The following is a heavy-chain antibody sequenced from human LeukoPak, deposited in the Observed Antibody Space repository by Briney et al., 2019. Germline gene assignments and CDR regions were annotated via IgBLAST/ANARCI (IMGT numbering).Heavy chain of an antibody. Sequence: PSETLSLTCTVSGGSISSSSDYWGWIRQPPGKGLEWIGSIYYSGSTYYNPSLKSRVTISVDTSKNQFSLKLSSVTAADTAVYYCARQRITMVRGVITTFDYWGQGTLVTVSS. D-gene: IGHD3-10*01. CDR2: IYYSGST. CDR1: GGSISSSSDY. J-gene: IGHJ4*02. CDR3: ARQRITMVRGVITTFDY. V-gene: IGHV4-39*01.